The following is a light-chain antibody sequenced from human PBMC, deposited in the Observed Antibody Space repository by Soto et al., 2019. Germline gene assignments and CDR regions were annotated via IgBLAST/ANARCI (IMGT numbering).Light chain of an antibody. Sequence: QSVLTQPASVSVSPGQSITISCTGTSGDVGGYNYVSWYQQHPGKAPKLMIYDVSNRPSGVSNRFSGSKSGNTASLTISGLQAEDEADYYCSSYTSSSTLVVFGGGTQLTVL. V-gene: IGLV2-14*01. J-gene: IGLJ2*01. CDR3: SSYTSSSTLVV. CDR1: SGDVGGYNY. CDR2: DVS.